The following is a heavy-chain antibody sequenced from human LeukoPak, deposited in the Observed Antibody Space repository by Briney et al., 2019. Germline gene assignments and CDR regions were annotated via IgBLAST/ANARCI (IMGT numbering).Heavy chain of an antibody. Sequence: GGSLRLSCSASGFTFSSYAMHWVRQAPGKGLEYVSAISSNGGSTYYADSVKGRFTVSRDNSKNTLYLQMSSLRAEDTAVYYCVKGYCSSTSCYVGHFDYWGQGTLVTVSS. V-gene: IGHV3-64D*06. CDR1: GFTFSSYA. CDR2: ISSNGGST. CDR3: VKGYCSSTSCYVGHFDY. D-gene: IGHD2-2*01. J-gene: IGHJ4*02.